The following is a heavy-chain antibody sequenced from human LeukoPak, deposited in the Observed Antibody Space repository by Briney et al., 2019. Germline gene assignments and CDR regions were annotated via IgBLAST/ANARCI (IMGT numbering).Heavy chain of an antibody. CDR3: ARVRATMVRGDLDY. CDR2: ISSSSSYI. CDR1: GFTFSSYS. D-gene: IGHD3-10*01. V-gene: IGHV3-21*01. Sequence: GGSLRLSCAASGFTFSSYSMKWVRQAPGKGLEWVSSISSSSSYIYYADSVKGRFTISRDNAKNSLYPQLNILRAEDTAVYYCARVRATMVRGDLDYWGQGTLVTVSS. J-gene: IGHJ4*02.